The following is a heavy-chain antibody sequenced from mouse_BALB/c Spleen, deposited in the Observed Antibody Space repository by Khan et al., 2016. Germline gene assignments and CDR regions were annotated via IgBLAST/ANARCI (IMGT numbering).Heavy chain of an antibody. V-gene: IGHV9-3*02. J-gene: IGHJ3*01. D-gene: IGHD2-4*01. Sequence: QIQLVQSGPELKKPGETVKISCKASGYSFTNYGMNWVKQAPGKGLKWMGWIDTNTGEPTYAEEFKGRFAFSLETSAITAYLQINNLKDDDTATYFCARWGYEYAWFAYWGQGTLVTVSA. CDR2: IDTNTGEP. CDR3: ARWGYEYAWFAY. CDR1: GYSFTNYG.